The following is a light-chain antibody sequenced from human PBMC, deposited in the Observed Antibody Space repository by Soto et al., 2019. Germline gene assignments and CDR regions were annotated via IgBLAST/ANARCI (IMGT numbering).Light chain of an antibody. V-gene: IGLV2-23*01. J-gene: IGLJ3*02. CDR2: EGS. CDR3: CSDAGSSTWV. CDR1: SSDVGSYNL. Sequence: QSALTQPASVSGSPGQSITISCTGTSSDVGSYNLVSWYQQHPGKAPKLMIYEGSKRPSGVSNRFSGSKSGNTASLTISGLQAEYEADYYCCSDAGSSTWVFGGGTKVTVL.